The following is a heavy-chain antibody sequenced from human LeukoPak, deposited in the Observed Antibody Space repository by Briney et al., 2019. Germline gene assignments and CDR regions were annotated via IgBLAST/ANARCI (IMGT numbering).Heavy chain of an antibody. CDR2: ISAYNGNT. D-gene: IGHD3-3*01. J-gene: IGHJ4*02. CDR1: GGTFSSYA. Sequence: GASVKVSCKASGGTFSSYAISWVRQAPGQGLEWMGWISAYNGNTNYAQKLQGRVTMTTDTSTSTAYMELRSLRSDDTAVYYCARVRLFGVVIDPPFDYWGQGTLVTVSS. CDR3: ARVRLFGVVIDPPFDY. V-gene: IGHV1-18*01.